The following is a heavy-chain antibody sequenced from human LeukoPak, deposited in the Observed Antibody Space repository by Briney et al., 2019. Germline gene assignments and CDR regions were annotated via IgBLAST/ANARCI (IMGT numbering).Heavy chain of an antibody. D-gene: IGHD5-18*01. Sequence: SETLSLTCAVYGGSFSGYYWSWIRQPPGKGLEWIGYIYYSGSTNYNPSLKSRVTISVDTSKNQFSLKLSSVTAADTAVYYCARSLLDTAMVIAYWGQGTLVTVSS. CDR1: GGSFSGYY. V-gene: IGHV4-59*01. J-gene: IGHJ4*02. CDR3: ARSLLDTAMVIAY. CDR2: IYYSGST.